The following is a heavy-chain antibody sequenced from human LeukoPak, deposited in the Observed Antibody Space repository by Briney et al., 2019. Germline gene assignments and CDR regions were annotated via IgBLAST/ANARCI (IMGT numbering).Heavy chain of an antibody. CDR1: GGSFSGYY. D-gene: IGHD6-19*01. V-gene: IGHV4-34*01. CDR3: ARERAGL. Sequence: SETLSLTCAIYGGSFSGYYWSWIRQPPGKGLEWIGEINHSGSTNYNPSLKSRVTISPDTSKNQFSLKLSSVTAADTAVYYCARERAGLWGQGTLVTVSS. J-gene: IGHJ4*02. CDR2: INHSGST.